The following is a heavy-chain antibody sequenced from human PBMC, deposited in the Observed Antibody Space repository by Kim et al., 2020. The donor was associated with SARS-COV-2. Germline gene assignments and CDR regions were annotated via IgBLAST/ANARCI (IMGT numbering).Heavy chain of an antibody. CDR1: GCTFSSYA. Sequence: SVKVSCKASGCTFSSYAISWVRQAPGQGLEWMGRIIPILGIANYAQKFQGRVTITADKSTSTAYMELSSLRSEETAVYYCALGITMVRGVIIPSPFDYWGQGPLVPVSS. D-gene: IGHD3-10*01. CDR2: IIPILGIA. CDR3: ALGITMVRGVIIPSPFDY. J-gene: IGHJ4*02. V-gene: IGHV1-69*04.